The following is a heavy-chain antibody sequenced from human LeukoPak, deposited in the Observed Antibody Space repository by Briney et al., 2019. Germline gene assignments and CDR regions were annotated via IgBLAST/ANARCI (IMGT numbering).Heavy chain of an antibody. V-gene: IGHV3-7*01. CDR1: GFTFSTYW. J-gene: IGHJ3*02. CDR2: IKQDGSEK. Sequence: GGSLRLSCAASGFTFSTYWMSWVRQTPGKGLEWVANIKQDGSEKYYVDSVKGRFTISRDNAKNSLYLQMNSLRAEDTAVYYCASLGYCSSTSCQGVAFDIWGQGTMVTVSS. CDR3: ASLGYCSSTSCQGVAFDI. D-gene: IGHD2-2*01.